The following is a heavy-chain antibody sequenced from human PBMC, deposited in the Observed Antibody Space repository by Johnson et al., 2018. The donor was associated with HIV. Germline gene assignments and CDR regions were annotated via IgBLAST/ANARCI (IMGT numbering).Heavy chain of an antibody. Sequence: QVQLLESGGGVAQPGRSLRLSRVASASTITTSGMPWVRQAPCKWLEWVAVICYVVNKTYYSDSVTGRFTISRDNSKNTLYLQMNSLRAEDTAVYYCAKGESSSSEPDAFDIWGQGTMVTVSS. CDR3: AKGESSSSEPDAFDI. D-gene: IGHD6-6*01. J-gene: IGHJ3*02. CDR1: ASTITTSG. V-gene: IGHV3-33*06. CDR2: ICYVVNKT.